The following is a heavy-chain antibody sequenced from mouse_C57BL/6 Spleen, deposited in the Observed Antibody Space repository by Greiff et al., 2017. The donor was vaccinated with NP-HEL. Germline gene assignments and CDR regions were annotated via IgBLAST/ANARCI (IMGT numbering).Heavy chain of an antibody. J-gene: IGHJ4*01. CDR2: ISSGGDYI. CDR1: GFTFTSYA. D-gene: IGHD1-1*01. V-gene: IGHV5-9-1*02. Sequence: EVKLVESGEGLVKPGGSLKLSCAASGFTFTSYAMSLVRQTPEKRLEWVAYISSGGDYIYYADTVKGRFTISRDNARNTLYLQMSSLKSEDTAMYDCTSPIYYYGSSYGYYYAMDDGGQGTAVTVSS. CDR3: TSPIYYYGSSYGYYYAMDD.